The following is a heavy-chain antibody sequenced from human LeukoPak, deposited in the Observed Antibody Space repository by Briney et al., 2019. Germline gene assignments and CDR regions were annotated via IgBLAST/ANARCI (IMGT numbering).Heavy chain of an antibody. Sequence: GGSLRLSCAASGFTFSTYAMSWVRQAPGKGLEWVSGLSGSGSSAYYADSVKGRFTISRDNSKNTLYLQMNSLRPEDAAVYYCAKGLTNLGDDWGQGTLVTVSS. V-gene: IGHV3-23*01. J-gene: IGHJ4*02. CDR3: AKGLTNLGDD. D-gene: IGHD3-9*01. CDR2: LSGSGSSA. CDR1: GFTFSTYA.